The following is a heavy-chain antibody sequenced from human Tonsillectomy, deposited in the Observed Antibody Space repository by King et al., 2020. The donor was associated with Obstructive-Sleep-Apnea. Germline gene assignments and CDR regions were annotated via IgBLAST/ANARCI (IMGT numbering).Heavy chain of an antibody. D-gene: IGHD6-25*01. CDR3: SKHMYIAAAEGYFDY. CDR1: GFTFNYYA. V-gene: IGHV3-43D*03. J-gene: IGHJ4*02. Sequence: VQLVESGGVVVQPGGSLRLSCAASGFTFNYYAMHWVRQAPGKGLEWVSLISWDGGSTYYSDSVKGRFTISRDNSKNSLYLQMNSLRAEDTALYYFSKHMYIAAAEGYFDYWGQRTPGTVSS. CDR2: ISWDGGST.